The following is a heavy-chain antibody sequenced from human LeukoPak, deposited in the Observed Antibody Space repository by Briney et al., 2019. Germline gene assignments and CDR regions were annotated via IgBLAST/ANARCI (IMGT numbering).Heavy chain of an antibody. J-gene: IGHJ4*02. D-gene: IGHD6-13*01. CDR1: GGTFSSYA. CDR3: ARDLPRAAAGREKFDY. Sequence: SVKVSCKASGGTFSSYAISWVRRAPGQGLEWMGGIIPIFGTANYAQKFQGRVTITADESTSTAYMELSSLRSEDTAVYYCARDLPRAAAGREKFDYWGQGTLVTVSS. CDR2: IIPIFGTA. V-gene: IGHV1-69*13.